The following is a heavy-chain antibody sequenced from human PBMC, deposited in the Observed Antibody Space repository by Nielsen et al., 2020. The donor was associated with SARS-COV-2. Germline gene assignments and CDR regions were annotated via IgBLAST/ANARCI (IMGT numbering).Heavy chain of an antibody. CDR1: GGSLSTHY. CDR2: VYHSGST. D-gene: IGHD3-16*01. Sequence: SETLSLTCNVSGGSLSTHYWNWIRQPPGKGLEWIGYVYHSGSTNYNPSLKSRVTISVDTSKNQFSLKLTSVTAADTAVYYCARMVYDYGPSSWYFDVWGRVALVTVSS. J-gene: IGHJ2*01. V-gene: IGHV4-59*08. CDR3: ARMVYDYGPSSWYFDV.